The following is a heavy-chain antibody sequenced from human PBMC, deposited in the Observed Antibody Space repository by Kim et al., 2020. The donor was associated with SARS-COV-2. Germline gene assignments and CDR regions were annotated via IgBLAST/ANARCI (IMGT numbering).Heavy chain of an antibody. J-gene: IGHJ6*02. Sequence: SVKGRFTISRDNAKNSLYLQMNSLRDEDTAVYYCARDPYYDSSGYQPMDVWGQGTTVTVSS. V-gene: IGHV3-48*02. CDR3: ARDPYYDSSGYQPMDV. D-gene: IGHD3-22*01.